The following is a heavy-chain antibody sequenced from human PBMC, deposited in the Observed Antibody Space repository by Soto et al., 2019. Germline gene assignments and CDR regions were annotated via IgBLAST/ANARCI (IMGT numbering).Heavy chain of an antibody. Sequence: QLQLQESGSGLVKPSQTLSLTCAVSGGSISSGGYSWSWIRQPPGKGLEWIGYIYESGSTYYNPSLQSRVTISVDRSKNQFSLKLSSVTAADTAVYYCARAHYGDYGYGMDVWGQGTTVTVSS. CDR2: IYESGST. V-gene: IGHV4-30-2*01. CDR1: GGSISSGGYS. J-gene: IGHJ6*02. CDR3: ARAHYGDYGYGMDV. D-gene: IGHD4-17*01.